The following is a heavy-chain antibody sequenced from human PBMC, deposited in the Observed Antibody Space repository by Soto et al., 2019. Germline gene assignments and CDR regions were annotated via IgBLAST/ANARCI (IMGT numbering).Heavy chain of an antibody. CDR1: GGAFNGYY. J-gene: IGHJ4*02. CDR2: INHSGTV. CDR3: ARAGAALVRGSIGGFDY. D-gene: IGHD3-10*01. V-gene: IGHV4-34*01. Sequence: QVHLQQWGAGLLKPSETLSLTCAVNGGAFNGYYWTWIRQTPGKGLKWMGEINHSGTVDYNPSLKSLVTFCINTSKKQFSLTLTSVTAADTSVYYCARAGAALVRGSIGGFDYWGQGTLVTVSS.